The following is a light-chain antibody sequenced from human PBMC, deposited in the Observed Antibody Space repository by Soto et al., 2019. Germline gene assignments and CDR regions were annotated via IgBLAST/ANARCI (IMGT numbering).Light chain of an antibody. CDR1: QTISVW. Sequence: DIQMTQSPSTLSASVGDRVTITCRASQTISVWLAWYQQKPGKAPKVLIYDASTLESGVPSRFSGNGSETEFTLTISSLQPDDFATYYCQQYNSYSRSFGQGTKVDIK. V-gene: IGKV1-5*01. CDR2: DAS. CDR3: QQYNSYSRS. J-gene: IGKJ1*01.